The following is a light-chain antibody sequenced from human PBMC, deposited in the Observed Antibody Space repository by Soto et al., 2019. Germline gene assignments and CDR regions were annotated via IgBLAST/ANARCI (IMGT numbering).Light chain of an antibody. J-gene: IGKJ4*01. CDR3: QQYNSWPLT. V-gene: IGKV3-15*01. Sequence: EIVLTQSPATLPVSRGEGATLSCRASQSVSSDLAWYQQTPGQAPRLLIYGASTRATGVPARVSGSGSGTEITLTISSLQSEDFAVYYCQQYNSWPLTFGGGTKVEIQ. CDR1: QSVSSD. CDR2: GAS.